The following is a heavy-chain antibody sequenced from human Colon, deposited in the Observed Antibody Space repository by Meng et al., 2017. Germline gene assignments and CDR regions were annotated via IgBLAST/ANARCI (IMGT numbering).Heavy chain of an antibody. J-gene: IGHJ4*02. V-gene: IGHV4-30-4*01. D-gene: IGHD5-18*01. CDR1: GGSISNSDYY. CDR2: IFYSGST. Sequence: QVQLQESGPGLVKPSQTLSLTCTVSGGSISNSDYYWSWIRQPPGKGLEWIGYIFYSGSTYYNPSLKSRLTISVDTSKNQFSLKLSSVTAADTAVYYCARGRAPWDSYGLKYWGQGTLVTVSS. CDR3: ARGRAPWDSYGLKY.